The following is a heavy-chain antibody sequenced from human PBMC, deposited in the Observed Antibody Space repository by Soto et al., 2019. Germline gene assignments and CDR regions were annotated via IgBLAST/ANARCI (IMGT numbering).Heavy chain of an antibody. CDR3: ARQRGYCSSTSCYDLRWWFDP. CDR1: GGTFSSYA. Sequence: ASVKVSCKASGGTFSSYAISWVRQAPGQGLEWMGGIIPIFGTANYAQKFQGRVTITADESTSTAYMELSSLRSEDTAVYYCARQRGYCSSTSCYDLRWWFDPWGQGTLVTVSS. J-gene: IGHJ5*02. CDR2: IIPIFGTA. D-gene: IGHD2-2*01. V-gene: IGHV1-69*13.